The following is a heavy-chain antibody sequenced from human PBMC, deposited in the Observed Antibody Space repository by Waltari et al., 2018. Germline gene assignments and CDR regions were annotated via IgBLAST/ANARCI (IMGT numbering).Heavy chain of an antibody. CDR2: IYHSGST. CDR3: ARNNWNYGYYYYMDV. D-gene: IGHD1-7*01. CDR1: GYSISSGYY. V-gene: IGHV4-38-2*01. Sequence: QVQLQESGPGLVKPSETLSLTCAVSGYSISSGYYWGWTRQPPGKGLEWIGSIYHSGSTYYNPSLKSRVTISVDTSKNQFSLKLSSVTAADTAVYYCARNNWNYGYYYYMDVWGKGTTVTVSS. J-gene: IGHJ6*03.